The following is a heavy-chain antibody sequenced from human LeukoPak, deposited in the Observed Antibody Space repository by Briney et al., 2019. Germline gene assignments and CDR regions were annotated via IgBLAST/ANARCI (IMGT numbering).Heavy chain of an antibody. Sequence: PSETLSLTCTVSGGSISSYYWSWIRQPPGKGLEWIGYIYTSGSTNYNPSLKSRVTISVDTSKNQFSLKLSSVTAADTAVYYCARGAHYYDSSGYFPTTQRYYYYYYMDVWGKGTTVTVSS. J-gene: IGHJ6*03. CDR1: GGSISSYY. D-gene: IGHD3-22*01. CDR2: IYTSGST. V-gene: IGHV4-4*09. CDR3: ARGAHYYDSSGYFPTTQRYYYYYYMDV.